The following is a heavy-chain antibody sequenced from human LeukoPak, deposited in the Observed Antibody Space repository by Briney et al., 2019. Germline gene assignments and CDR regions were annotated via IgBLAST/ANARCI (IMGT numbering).Heavy chain of an antibody. CDR3: ARALTFGSGSSNY. CDR1: GFTFSSYS. J-gene: IGHJ4*02. V-gene: IGHV3-48*04. D-gene: IGHD3-10*01. Sequence: GGSLRLSCAASGFTFSSYSMNWVRQAPGKGLEWVSYISSSSSTIYYADSVKGRFTISGDNAKNSLYLQMNSLRAEDTAVYYCARALTFGSGSSNYWGQGTLVTVSS. CDR2: ISSSSSTI.